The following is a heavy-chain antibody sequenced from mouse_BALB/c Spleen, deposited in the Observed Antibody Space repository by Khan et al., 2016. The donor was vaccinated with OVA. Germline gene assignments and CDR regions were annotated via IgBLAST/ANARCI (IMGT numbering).Heavy chain of an antibody. V-gene: IGHV3-2*02. CDR1: GYSITSDYA. CDR3: ARDGSRYNYAMDN. J-gene: IGHJ4*01. Sequence: EVQLQESGPGLVKPSQSLSLTCTVTGYSITSDYAWNWIRQFPGNKLEWMGYISYSGSTNYNPSLKSRISITRDTSKKQFFLQLNSVTTEDTATYYCARDGSRYNYAMDNWGQGTSVTVSS. D-gene: IGHD2-3*01. CDR2: ISYSGST.